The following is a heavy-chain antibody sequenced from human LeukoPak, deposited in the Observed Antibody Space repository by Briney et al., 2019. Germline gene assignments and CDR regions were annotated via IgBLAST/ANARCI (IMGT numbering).Heavy chain of an antibody. Sequence: GGSLRLSCAASGFTFSSYAMSWVRQAPGKGLEWVSAISGSGGSTYYADSVKGRFTISRDNSKNTLYLQMNSLRAEDTAVYYCAKDPVVVAAKVDRDWFAPWGQGTLVTVSS. CDR2: ISGSGGST. V-gene: IGHV3-23*01. CDR3: AKDPVVVAAKVDRDWFAP. CDR1: GFTFSSYA. J-gene: IGHJ5*02. D-gene: IGHD2-15*01.